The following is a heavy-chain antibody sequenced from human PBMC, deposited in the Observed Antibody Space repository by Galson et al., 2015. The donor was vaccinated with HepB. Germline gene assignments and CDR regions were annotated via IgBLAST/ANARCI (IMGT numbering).Heavy chain of an antibody. D-gene: IGHD6-13*01. CDR1: GGTFSSYS. Sequence: SCKASGGTFSSYSMNWVRQAPGKGLEWVSYISSSSSTIYYADSVKGRFTISRDNAKNSLYLQMNSLRAEDTAVYYCASPYSSSWNWFDPWGQGTLVTVSS. J-gene: IGHJ5*02. CDR2: ISSSSSTI. CDR3: ASPYSSSWNWFDP. V-gene: IGHV3-48*01.